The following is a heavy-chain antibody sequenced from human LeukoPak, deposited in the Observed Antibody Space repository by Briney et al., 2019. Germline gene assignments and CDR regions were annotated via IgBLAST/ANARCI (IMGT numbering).Heavy chain of an antibody. J-gene: IGHJ5*02. CDR3: ARDGGYKRFEP. CDR2: MYNSVTTNYNPPI. D-gene: IGHD5-18*01. V-gene: IGHV4-61*02. CDR1: GGSINSVDYY. Sequence: SETLSLTCTVSGGSINSVDYYWSWIRQPAGKGLEWIGRMYNSVTTNYNPPINYNPSLKSRATISVDTSKNQFSLNLTSVTAADTAVYYCARDGGYKRFEPWGQGTLVTVSS.